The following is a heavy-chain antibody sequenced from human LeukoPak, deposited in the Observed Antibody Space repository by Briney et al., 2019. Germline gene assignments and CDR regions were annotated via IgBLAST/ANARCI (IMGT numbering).Heavy chain of an antibody. CDR2: INPNSGGT. CDR3: ARAREWRWLQLQEDYFDY. D-gene: IGHD5-12*01. V-gene: IGHV1-2*02. CDR1: GYTFTGYY. Sequence: ASVKVSCKPSGYTFTGYYMHWVRQAPGQGLEWMGWINPNSGGTNYAQKFQGRVTMTRDTSISTAYMELSRLRSDDTAVYYCARAREWRWLQLQEDYFDYWGQGTLVTVSS. J-gene: IGHJ4*02.